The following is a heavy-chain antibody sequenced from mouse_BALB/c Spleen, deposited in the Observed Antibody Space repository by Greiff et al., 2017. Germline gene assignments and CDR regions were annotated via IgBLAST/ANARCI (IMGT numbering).Heavy chain of an antibody. CDR3: ASTPYDNGAMDY. CDR2: ISYSGST. D-gene: IGHD2-4*01. CDR1: GYSITSDYA. Sequence: EVQLQQSGPGLVKPSQSLSLTCTVTGYSITSDYAWNWIRQSPGNKLEWMGYISYSGSTSYNPSLKSRISITRDTSKNQFFLQLNSVTTEDTATYYCASTPYDNGAMDYWGQGTSVTVSS. V-gene: IGHV3-2*02. J-gene: IGHJ4*01.